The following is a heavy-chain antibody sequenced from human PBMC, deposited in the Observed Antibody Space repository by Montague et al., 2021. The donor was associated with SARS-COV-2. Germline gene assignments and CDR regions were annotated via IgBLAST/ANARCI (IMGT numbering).Heavy chain of an antibody. Sequence: TLSLTCTVSGGSISTGRYFWSWIRQPAGKGLEWIGRISTSGSTHYSPSLKSRVTISVDTSKNQFSLKLDSMTAADTALYYCTSGGSKFGSEFDYRGQGTLVTVSS. CDR1: GGSISTGRYF. D-gene: IGHD3-10*01. J-gene: IGHJ4*02. CDR2: ISTSGST. V-gene: IGHV4-61*02. CDR3: TSGGSKFGSEFDY.